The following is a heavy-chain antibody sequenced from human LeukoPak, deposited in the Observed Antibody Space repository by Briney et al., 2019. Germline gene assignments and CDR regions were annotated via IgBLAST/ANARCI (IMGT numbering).Heavy chain of an antibody. Sequence: GGSLRLSCAASGFTFSSFAMTWVRQAPGKGLEWVSAISVSGGSTYYADSVKGRFTISRDNSKNTLYLQMNSLRAEDTAVYYCAKSAENWSSDYWGQGTLVTVSS. V-gene: IGHV3-23*01. CDR3: AKSAENWSSDY. J-gene: IGHJ4*02. CDR1: GFTFSSFA. D-gene: IGHD1-1*01. CDR2: ISVSGGST.